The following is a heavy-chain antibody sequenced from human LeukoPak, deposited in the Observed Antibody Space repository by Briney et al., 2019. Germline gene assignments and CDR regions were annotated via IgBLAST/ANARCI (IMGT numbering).Heavy chain of an antibody. D-gene: IGHD7-27*01. CDR2: IYHSGST. CDR3: ARDLSNWGFDS. V-gene: IGHV4-4*02. CDR1: GGSISSSNW. J-gene: IGHJ4*02. Sequence: SETLSLTCAVSGGSISSSNWWSWVRQPPGKGLEWIGEIYHSGSTTYNPSLKSRVTISVDTSKNQFSLKLNSVTAADTAVYYCARDLSNWGFDSWGQGTLVTVSS.